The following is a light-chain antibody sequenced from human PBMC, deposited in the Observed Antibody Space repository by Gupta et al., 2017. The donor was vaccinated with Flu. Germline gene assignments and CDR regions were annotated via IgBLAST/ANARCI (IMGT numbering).Light chain of an antibody. Sequence: PVLPPPPSSSASPGDSARLTCTLPSDINVGSYNIYWYQQKPASPPRYLLYYYSDSDKGQGAGVPSRFSGSKDASANTGIVLIAGRQSEDEDDYYCMIGPSNALFGGGTKLTVL. CDR3: MIGPSNAL. CDR1: SDINVGSYN. V-gene: IGLV5-37*01. CDR2: YYSDSDK. J-gene: IGLJ3*02.